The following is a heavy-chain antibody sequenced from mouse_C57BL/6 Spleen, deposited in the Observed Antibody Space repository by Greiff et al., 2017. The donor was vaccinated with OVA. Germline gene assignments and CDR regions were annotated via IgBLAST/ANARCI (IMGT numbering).Heavy chain of an antibody. CDR3: ARRAGTTDYAMDY. D-gene: IGHD1-1*01. J-gene: IGHJ4*01. CDR2: IYWDDDK. V-gene: IGHV8-12*01. Sequence: QVTLKVCGPGILQSSQTLSLTCSFSGFSLSTSGMGVSWLRQPSGKGLEWLAHIYWDDDKHYNPSLKSRLTISKDTSSNQVFLKITSVDTADTATDYCARRAGTTDYAMDYWGQGTSVTVSS. CDR1: GFSLSTSGMG.